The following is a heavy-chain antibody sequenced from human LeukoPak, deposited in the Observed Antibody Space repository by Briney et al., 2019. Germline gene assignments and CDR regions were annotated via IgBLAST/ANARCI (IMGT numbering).Heavy chain of an antibody. V-gene: IGHV3-23*01. CDR1: GFTFSSYA. D-gene: IGHD6-19*01. J-gene: IGHJ6*02. CDR3: AKGSSSGWYDDMDV. CDR2: ISGSGAGT. Sequence: GGSLRLSCAASGFTFSSYAMSWVRQAPGKGLEWVSGISGSGAGTYYEDSVKGRFTVSRDISKNTLYLQMNSLRAEDTAVYYYAKGSSSGWYDDMDVWGQGITVTVS.